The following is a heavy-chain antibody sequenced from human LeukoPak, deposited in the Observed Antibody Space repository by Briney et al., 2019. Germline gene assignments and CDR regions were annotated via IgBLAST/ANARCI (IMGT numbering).Heavy chain of an antibody. V-gene: IGHV1-2*02. CDR2: INPNSGGT. Sequence: ASVKVSCKASGYTFTGYYMHWVRQAPGQGLEWMGWINPNSGGTNYAQKLQGRVTMTTDTSTSTACMELRSLRSDDTAVYYCARGETEKYYDSSGYYWDYWGQGTLVTVSS. D-gene: IGHD3-22*01. J-gene: IGHJ4*02. CDR1: GYTFTGYY. CDR3: ARGETEKYYDSSGYYWDY.